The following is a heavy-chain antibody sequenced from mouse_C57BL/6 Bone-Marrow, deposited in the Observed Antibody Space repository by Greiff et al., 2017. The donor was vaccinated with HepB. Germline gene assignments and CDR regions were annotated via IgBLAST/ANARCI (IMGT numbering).Heavy chain of an antibody. CDR2: IYPRSGNT. CDR1: GYTFTSYG. Sequence: QVQLQQSGAELARPGASVKLSCKASGYTFTSYGISWVKQRTGQGLGWIGEIYPRSGNTYYNEKFKGKATLTADKSSSTAYMELRSLTSEDSAVYFCIYDLYYFDYWGQGTTLTVSS. V-gene: IGHV1-81*01. J-gene: IGHJ2*01. D-gene: IGHD2-12*01. CDR3: IYDLYYFDY.